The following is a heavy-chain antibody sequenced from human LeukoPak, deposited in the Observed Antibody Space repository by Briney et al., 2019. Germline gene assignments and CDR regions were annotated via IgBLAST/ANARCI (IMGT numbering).Heavy chain of an antibody. V-gene: IGHV4-39*01. CDR1: GGSISSSSAY. CDR2: IYYSKNT. Sequence: SETLSLTCTVSGGSISSSSAYWGWIRQPPGKGLEWIGSIYYSKNTYYNPSLKSRVTISADTSKNQFSLTLGSVSATDTAVYYCVRADDRSGYCDYWGQGTLVTVSS. D-gene: IGHD3-22*01. J-gene: IGHJ4*02. CDR3: VRADDRSGYCDY.